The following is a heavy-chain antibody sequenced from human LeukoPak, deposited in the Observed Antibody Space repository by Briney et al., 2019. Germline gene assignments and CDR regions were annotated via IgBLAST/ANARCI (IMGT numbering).Heavy chain of an antibody. CDR2: IYTSGST. CDR1: GGSITIYY. V-gene: IGHV4-4*07. CDR3: ARGGNYYDSSGYYLGY. Sequence: SETLSLTCTVSGGSITIYYWSWIRQPAGKGLEWIGRIYTSGSTNYNPSLKSRVTMSVDTSKNQFSLKLSSVTAADTAVYYCARGGNYYDSSGYYLGYWGQGTLVTVSS. J-gene: IGHJ4*02. D-gene: IGHD3-22*01.